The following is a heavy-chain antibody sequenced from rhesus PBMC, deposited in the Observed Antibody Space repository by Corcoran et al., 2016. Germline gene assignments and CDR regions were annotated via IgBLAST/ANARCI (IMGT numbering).Heavy chain of an antibody. CDR3: ARHRLLVTIFGVVIMGSLDV. V-gene: IGHV4-93*02. CDR2: IYGRGGNT. J-gene: IGHJ5-2*02. D-gene: IGHD3-3*01. CDR1: GGFIRSSNW. Sequence: QAQLQESGPAVVKPSATLSLTCAVSGGFIRSSNWWSGIRPSPGKGLEWIGGIYGRGGNTKNNPSHKLQVTISIETSKNQFSLNLGSVTAADTAVYYCARHRLLVTIFGVVIMGSLDVWGRGVLVTVSS.